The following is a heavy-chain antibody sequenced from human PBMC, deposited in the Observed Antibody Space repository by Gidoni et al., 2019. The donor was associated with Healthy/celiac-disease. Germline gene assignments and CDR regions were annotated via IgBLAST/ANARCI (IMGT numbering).Heavy chain of an antibody. V-gene: IGHV3-23*01. CDR3: AKDKDIAAAGTSPVGY. J-gene: IGHJ4*02. Sequence: GSGGSTYYADSVKGRFTISRDNSKNTLYLQMNSLRAEDTAVYYCAKDKDIAAAGTSPVGYWGQGTLVTVSS. CDR2: GSGGST. D-gene: IGHD6-13*01.